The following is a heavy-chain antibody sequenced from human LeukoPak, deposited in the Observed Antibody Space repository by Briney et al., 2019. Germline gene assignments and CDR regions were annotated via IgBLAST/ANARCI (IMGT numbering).Heavy chain of an antibody. J-gene: IGHJ6*03. CDR3: ARTFYYGSGRARYMDV. Sequence: VASVTVSCKASGYTFTGYHMHWVRQAPGQGLEWMGWINPDSGGTDYAQKFQGRVTITRDTSISTAYMELSRLRSDDTAMYYCARTFYYGSGRARYMDVWGKGTTVTVSS. CDR1: GYTFTGYH. V-gene: IGHV1-2*02. CDR2: INPDSGGT. D-gene: IGHD3-10*01.